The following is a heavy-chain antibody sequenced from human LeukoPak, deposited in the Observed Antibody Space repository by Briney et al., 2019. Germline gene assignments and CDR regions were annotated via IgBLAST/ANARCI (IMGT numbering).Heavy chain of an antibody. D-gene: IGHD6-19*01. J-gene: IGHJ2*01. Sequence: GGSLRLSCAASGFTFSSYAMHWVRQAPGKGLEWVAVISYDGSNKYYADSVKGRFTISRDNSKNTLYLQMNSLRAEDTAVYYCARDLGSGWYCFDLWGRGTLVTVSS. CDR1: GFTFSSYA. CDR3: ARDLGSGWYCFDL. V-gene: IGHV3-30-3*01. CDR2: ISYDGSNK.